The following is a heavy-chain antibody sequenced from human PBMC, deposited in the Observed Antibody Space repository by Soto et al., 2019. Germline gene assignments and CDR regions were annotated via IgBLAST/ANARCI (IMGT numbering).Heavy chain of an antibody. Sequence: GGSLRLSCAASGFTFSSYAMSWVRQAPGKGLEWVSAISGSGGSTYYADSVKGRFTISRDNSKKTLYLQMNILRAEDTAVYYCAKDPAGGLWFGESHYNWFDPWGQGTLVTVSS. CDR2: ISGSGGST. D-gene: IGHD3-10*01. V-gene: IGHV3-23*01. J-gene: IGHJ5*02. CDR1: GFTFSSYA. CDR3: AKDPAGGLWFGESHYNWFDP.